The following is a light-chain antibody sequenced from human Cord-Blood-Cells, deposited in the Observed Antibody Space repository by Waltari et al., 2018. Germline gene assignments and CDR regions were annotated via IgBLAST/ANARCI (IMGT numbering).Light chain of an antibody. V-gene: IGLV2-23*01. J-gene: IGLJ2*01. CDR1: SSDVGRYNL. Sequence: QSALTQPASVSGSPGQSITISCTGTSSDVGRYNLVSWYQQHPGKAPNLMIYEGSKRPSGVSTRFSGSKTCNTASLTISGLQAEDEADYYGCSVAGSSTVVFGGGTKLTVL. CDR3: CSVAGSSTVV. CDR2: EGS.